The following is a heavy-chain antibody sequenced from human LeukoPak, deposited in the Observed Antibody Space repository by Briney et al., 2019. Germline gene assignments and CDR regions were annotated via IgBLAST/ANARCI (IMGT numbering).Heavy chain of an antibody. Sequence: GGSLRLSCAASGFTFSSYSMSWVRQAPGKGLEWVANIRQDGSEKYYADSVKGRFTISRDNAKNSLYLQMNSLRAEDTAVYYCAKDRPYRGFGELLLSAIPYYFDYWGQGTLVTVSS. CDR1: GFTFSSYS. V-gene: IGHV3-7*03. CDR2: IRQDGSEK. CDR3: AKDRPYRGFGELLLSAIPYYFDY. J-gene: IGHJ4*02. D-gene: IGHD3-10*01.